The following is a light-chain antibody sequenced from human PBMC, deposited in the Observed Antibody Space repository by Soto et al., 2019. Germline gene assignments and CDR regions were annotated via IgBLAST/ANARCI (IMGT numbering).Light chain of an antibody. CDR1: HSISDW. CDR3: QQHNSYSWT. J-gene: IGKJ1*01. V-gene: IGKV1-5*03. CDR2: KAS. Sequence: DIPMTQSPSTLSASVGDRVTIACRASHSISDWLAWYQQKPGKAPNLLIYKASSLGSGVPLRFSGSGSGTEFTLTISSLQPDDFATYYCQQHNSYSWTFGQGTKVEIK.